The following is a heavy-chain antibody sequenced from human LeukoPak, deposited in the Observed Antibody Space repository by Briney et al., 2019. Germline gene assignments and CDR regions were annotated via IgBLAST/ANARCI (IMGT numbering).Heavy chain of an antibody. CDR3: AVTTLGFNY. J-gene: IGHJ4*02. D-gene: IGHD4-11*01. CDR1: RFTFSSYS. V-gene: IGHV3-21*01. CDR2: ISSSSSYI. Sequence: GGSLRLSCAASRFTFSSYSMNWVRQAPGKGLEWVSSISSSSSYIYYADSVKGRFTISRDNAKNSLYLQMNSLRAEETAVYYCAVTTLGFNYWGQGTLVTVSS.